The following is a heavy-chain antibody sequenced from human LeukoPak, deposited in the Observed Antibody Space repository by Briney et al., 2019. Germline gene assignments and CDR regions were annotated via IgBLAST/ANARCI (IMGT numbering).Heavy chain of an antibody. CDR3: AKALDVGATHGRDAFDI. D-gene: IGHD1-26*01. Sequence: QAGGSLRLSCAASGFTFSSYAMSWVRQAPGKGLEWVSAISGSGGSTYYADSVKGRFTISRDNSKNTLYLQMNSLRAEDTAVYYCAKALDVGATHGRDAFDIWGQGTMVTVSS. CDR1: GFTFSSYA. J-gene: IGHJ3*02. CDR2: ISGSGGST. V-gene: IGHV3-23*01.